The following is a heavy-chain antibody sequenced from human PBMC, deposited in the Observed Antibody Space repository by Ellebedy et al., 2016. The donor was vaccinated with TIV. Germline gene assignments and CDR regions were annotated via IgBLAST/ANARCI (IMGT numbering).Heavy chain of an antibody. CDR1: GYTFINYY. CDR3: ARDRRKGYTFDY. Sequence: AASVKVSCKASGYTFINYYMHWVRQAPGQGLEWVGLIDPSGGSTAYAQAFEGRVTMTPDTSTSTVYMELRSLRSDDTAMYYCARDRRKGYTFDYWGQGTLVTVSS. D-gene: IGHD1-1*01. V-gene: IGHV1-46*01. J-gene: IGHJ4*02. CDR2: IDPSGGST.